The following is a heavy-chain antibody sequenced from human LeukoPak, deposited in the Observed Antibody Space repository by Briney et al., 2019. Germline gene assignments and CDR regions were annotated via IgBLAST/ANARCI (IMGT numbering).Heavy chain of an antibody. CDR1: GYTFTGYY. Sequence: GASVKVSCKASGYTFTGYYMHWVRQAPGQGLEWMGWINPNSGGTNYAQKFQGRVTMTRDTSISTAYMELSRLRSDDTAVYYCARVLSAPTGFRIYYYYMDVWGKGTSITVSS. CDR2: INPNSGGT. V-gene: IGHV1-2*02. CDR3: ARVLSAPTGFRIYYYYMDV. D-gene: IGHD1-1*01. J-gene: IGHJ6*03.